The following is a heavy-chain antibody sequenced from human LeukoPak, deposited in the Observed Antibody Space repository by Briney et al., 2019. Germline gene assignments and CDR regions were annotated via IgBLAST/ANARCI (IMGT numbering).Heavy chain of an antibody. V-gene: IGHV3-23*01. Sequence: PGGSLRLSCAASGFTFSGYAMSWVRQAPGKGLEWVSAISGSGGSTYYADSVKGRFTISRDNSKNTLYLQMNSLRAEDTAVYYCAKVGDSSAYIYYFDYWGQGTLVTVSS. J-gene: IGHJ4*02. CDR3: AKVGDSSAYIYYFDY. CDR1: GFTFSGYA. D-gene: IGHD3-22*01. CDR2: ISGSGGST.